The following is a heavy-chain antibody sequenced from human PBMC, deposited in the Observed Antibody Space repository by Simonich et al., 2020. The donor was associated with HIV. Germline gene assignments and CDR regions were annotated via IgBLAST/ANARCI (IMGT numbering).Heavy chain of an antibody. CDR3: ASGGSISSVWADDY. J-gene: IGHJ4*02. D-gene: IGHD3-16*01. CDR1: GFTFSSYA. V-gene: IGHV3-30*07. CDR2: KSYDGSNK. Sequence: QVQLVESGGGVVQPGRSLRLSCAASGFTFSSYAMHWVRQAPGKGLEWVAGKSYDGSNKYYADSVKGRFTISRDNSKNTLYLQMNSLRAEDTAVYYCASGGSISSVWADDYWGQGTLVTVSS.